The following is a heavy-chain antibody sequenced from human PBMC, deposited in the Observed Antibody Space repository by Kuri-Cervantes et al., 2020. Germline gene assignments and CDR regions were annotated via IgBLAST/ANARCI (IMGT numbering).Heavy chain of an antibody. V-gene: IGHV4-38-2*02. CDR3: ARALIAAAGNFDY. J-gene: IGHJ4*02. Sequence: GSLRLSCTVSGYSISSGYYWGWIRQPPGKGLEWIGSIYHSGSTYYNPSLKSRVTISVDKSKNQFSLKLSSVTAADTAFYYCARALIAAAGNFDYWGQGTLVTVSS. CDR2: IYHSGST. D-gene: IGHD6-13*01. CDR1: GYSISSGYY.